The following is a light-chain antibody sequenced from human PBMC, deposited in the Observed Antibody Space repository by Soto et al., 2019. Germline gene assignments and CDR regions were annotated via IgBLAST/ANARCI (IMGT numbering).Light chain of an antibody. CDR1: QDIDSW. J-gene: IGKJ1*01. Sequence: DIQMTLSPACLSASVGDSVTITCRASQDIDSWLAWYQQKPGKAPKLLIYAASSLQSGVPSRFSGSGSGTDFTLTISSLQPEDFATYYCQQSYSTPNPFGQGTKVDIK. V-gene: IGKV1-39*01. CDR2: AAS. CDR3: QQSYSTPNP.